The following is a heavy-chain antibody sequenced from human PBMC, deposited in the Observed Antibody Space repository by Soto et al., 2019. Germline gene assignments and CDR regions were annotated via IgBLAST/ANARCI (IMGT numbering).Heavy chain of an antibody. CDR1: GFTFSNYA. V-gene: IGHV3-23*01. Sequence: EVQLLESGGGLVQPGGSLRLSCAASGFTFSNYAVTWVRQAPGKGLEWVSTISGSGGSTYYADSVKGRFTISRDNSKNTRYMQMNSQRAEDTAVYYGAKDPGSSWYEIDYWGQGTLVTVSS. J-gene: IGHJ4*02. D-gene: IGHD6-13*01. CDR3: AKDPGSSWYEIDY. CDR2: ISGSGGST.